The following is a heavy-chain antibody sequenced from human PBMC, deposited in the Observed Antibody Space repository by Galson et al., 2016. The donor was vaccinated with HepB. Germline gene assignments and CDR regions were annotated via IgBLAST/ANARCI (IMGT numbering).Heavy chain of an antibody. J-gene: IGHJ6*04. CDR3: AKDHTGSTVGWSDGMDV. CDR2: ITGTGGGT. V-gene: IGHV3-23*01. Sequence: SLRLSCAASGFSFSTFAMSWVRQAPGKGLDWISGITGTGGGTYYADSVKGRFTISRDTSKNTLFLQLSSLRVEDTAVYYCAKDHTGSTVGWSDGMDVWGKGTRVTVSS. CDR1: GFSFSTFA. D-gene: IGHD1-7*01.